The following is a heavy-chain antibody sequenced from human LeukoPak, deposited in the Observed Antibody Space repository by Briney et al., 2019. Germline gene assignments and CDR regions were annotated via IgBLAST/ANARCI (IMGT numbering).Heavy chain of an antibody. V-gene: IGHV4-34*08. CDR1: GFTVSSNY. CDR3: ARVAGYLPTRWFDP. D-gene: IGHD6-25*01. J-gene: IGHJ5*02. Sequence: GSLRLSCAASGFTVSSNYMSWVRQAPGKGLEWIGEINYTGSTSYNPSLKSRVTISVDTSQNQFFLLLTSVTAADTAVYYCARVAGYLPTRWFDPWGQGTHVTVSS. CDR2: INYTGST.